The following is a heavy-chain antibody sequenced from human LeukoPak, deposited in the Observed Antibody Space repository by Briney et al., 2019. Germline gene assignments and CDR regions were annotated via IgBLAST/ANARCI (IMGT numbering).Heavy chain of an antibody. CDR2: IYYSGST. Sequence: SETLSLTCTASGGSISSYYWSWIRQPPGKGLEWIGYIYYSGSTNYNPSLKSRVTISVDTSKNQFSLKLSSVTAADTAVYYCARAYCSGGSCLRVTSSWFDPWGQGTLVTVSS. D-gene: IGHD2-15*01. CDR1: GGSISSYY. V-gene: IGHV4-59*01. J-gene: IGHJ5*02. CDR3: ARAYCSGGSCLRVTSSWFDP.